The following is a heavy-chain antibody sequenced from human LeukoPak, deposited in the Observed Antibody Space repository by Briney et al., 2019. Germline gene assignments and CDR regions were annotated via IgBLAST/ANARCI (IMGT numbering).Heavy chain of an antibody. Sequence: PGESLKISCQGSGYSFTSYWIDWVRQVPGKGLEWMGLIQPADSQTRYNPSFQGQVTLSDDKSINTAYLQWSSLRPSDTAIYYCARRLRTGGFDIWGQGTEVTVSS. CDR3: ARRLRTGGFDI. CDR1: GYSFTSYW. D-gene: IGHD1-1*01. V-gene: IGHV5-51*01. CDR2: IQPADSQT. J-gene: IGHJ3*02.